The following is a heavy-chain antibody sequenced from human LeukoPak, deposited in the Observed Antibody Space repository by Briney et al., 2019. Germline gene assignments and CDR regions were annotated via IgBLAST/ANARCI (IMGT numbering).Heavy chain of an antibody. D-gene: IGHD5-12*01. CDR2: IKQDGSEK. Sequence: GGSLRLSCAASGFTFSSYWMSWVRQAPGKGLEWVANIKQDGSEKYYVDSVKGRFTISRDNAKNSLYLQMNSLGAEDTAVYYCAKSRVDGRRNYYYYYMDVWGIGTTVTVSS. J-gene: IGHJ6*03. CDR3: AKSRVDGRRNYYYYYMDV. CDR1: GFTFSSYW. V-gene: IGHV3-7*03.